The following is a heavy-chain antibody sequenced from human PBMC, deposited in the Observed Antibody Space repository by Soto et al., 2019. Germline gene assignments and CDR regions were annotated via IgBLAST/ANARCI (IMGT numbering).Heavy chain of an antibody. CDR1: GFTFSDYY. J-gene: IGHJ6*03. D-gene: IGHD3-10*01. V-gene: IGHV3-11*01. CDR2: ISSSGSTI. Sequence: PGGSLRLSCAASGFTFSDYYMSWIRQAPGKGLEWVSYISSSGSTIYYADSVKGRFTISRDNAKNSLYLQMNSLRAEDTAVYYCARVLFGGYYYYYMDVWGKGATVTVSS. CDR3: ARVLFGGYYYYYMDV.